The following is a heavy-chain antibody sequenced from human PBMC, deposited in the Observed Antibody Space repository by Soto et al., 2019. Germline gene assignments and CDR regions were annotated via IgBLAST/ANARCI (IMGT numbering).Heavy chain of an antibody. CDR2: INHSGST. J-gene: IGHJ5*02. CDR1: GGSFSGYY. CDR3: AKVPAAITDSRWFDP. V-gene: IGHV4-34*01. Sequence: SETLSLTCAVYGGSFSGYYWSWIRQPPGKGLEWIGEINHSGSTNYNPSLKSRVTISVDTSKNQFSLKLSSVTAADTAVYYCAKVPAAITDSRWFDPWGQGTLVTVSS. D-gene: IGHD2-2*02.